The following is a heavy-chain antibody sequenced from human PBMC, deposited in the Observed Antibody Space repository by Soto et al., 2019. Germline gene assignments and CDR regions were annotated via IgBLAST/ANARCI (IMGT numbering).Heavy chain of an antibody. D-gene: IGHD5-12*01. J-gene: IGHJ4*02. CDR3: ARGERWLQLLFDY. CDR2: ISYDGSNK. Sequence: PGGSLRLSCAASGFTFSSYAMHWVRQAPGKGLEWVAVISYDGSNKYYADSVKGRFTISRDNSKNTLYLQMNSLRAEDTAVYYCARGERWLQLLFDYWGQGTLVTVSS. CDR1: GFTFSSYA. V-gene: IGHV3-30-3*01.